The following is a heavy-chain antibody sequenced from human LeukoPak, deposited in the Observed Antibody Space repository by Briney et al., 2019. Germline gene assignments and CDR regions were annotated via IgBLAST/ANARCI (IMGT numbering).Heavy chain of an antibody. J-gene: IGHJ4*02. CDR2: ISGSGGST. V-gene: IGHV3-23*01. CDR1: GFTFSSYA. CDR3: AKDTYYYDSSGYLYFDY. D-gene: IGHD3-22*01. Sequence: PGGSLRLSCAASGFTFSSYAMSWVRQAPGKGPEWVSAISGSGGSTYYADSVKGRFTISRDNSKNTLYLQMNSLRAEDTAVYYCAKDTYYYDSSGYLYFDYWGQGTLVTVSS.